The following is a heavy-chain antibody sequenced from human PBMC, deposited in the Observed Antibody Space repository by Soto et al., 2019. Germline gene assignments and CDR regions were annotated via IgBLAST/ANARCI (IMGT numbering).Heavy chain of an antibody. CDR3: ARGLTEGDYVWWFDP. CDR1: GYTFTSYG. D-gene: IGHD4-17*01. J-gene: IGHJ5*02. CDR2: ISAYNGNT. V-gene: IGHV1-18*01. Sequence: ASVKVSCKASGYTFTSYGISWVRQAPGQGLEWMGWISAYNGNTNYAQKLQGRVTMTTDTSTSTAYMELRSLRSDDTAVYYCARGLTEGDYVWWFDPWGQGTLVTVSS.